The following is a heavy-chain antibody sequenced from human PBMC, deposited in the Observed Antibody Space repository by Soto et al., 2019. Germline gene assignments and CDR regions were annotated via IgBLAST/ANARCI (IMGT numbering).Heavy chain of an antibody. Sequence: VKVSCKVSGYTLTELSMHWLLQAPGKGLEWMGGFDPEDCETIYAQKFQGRVTMTEDTSTDTAYMELSSLRSEDTAVYYCATVMYSSRWYPDAFAIWGQGTMVTVS. V-gene: IGHV1-24*01. CDR2: FDPEDCET. D-gene: IGHD6-13*01. CDR3: ATVMYSSRWYPDAFAI. J-gene: IGHJ3*02. CDR1: GYTLTELS.